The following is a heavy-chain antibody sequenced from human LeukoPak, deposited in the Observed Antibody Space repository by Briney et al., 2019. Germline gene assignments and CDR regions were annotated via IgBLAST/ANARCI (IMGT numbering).Heavy chain of an antibody. CDR1: GGSISSSNYY. Sequence: TPSETLSLTCTVSGGSISSSNYYWGWIRQPPGKGLEWIGTISYSGTTYYNPSLKSRVTISVDTSKNDFFLKLRSVTAADTAVYYCARPKGGMNTAMGKWGQGTLVTVSS. CDR3: ARPKGGMNTAMGK. J-gene: IGHJ4*02. CDR2: ISYSGTT. V-gene: IGHV4-39*02. D-gene: IGHD5-18*01.